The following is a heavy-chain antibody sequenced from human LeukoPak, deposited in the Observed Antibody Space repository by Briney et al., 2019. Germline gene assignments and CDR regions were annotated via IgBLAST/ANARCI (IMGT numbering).Heavy chain of an antibody. Sequence: SGGSLRLSCAASGFTFSSYAMSWVRQAPGKGLEWVSAISGSGGSTYYADSVKGRFTISRDNARNSLYLQMNSLRVEDTAVYYCARISRGIVVPYAFDIWGQGTMVTVSS. CDR2: ISGSGGST. CDR1: GFTFSSYA. CDR3: ARISRGIVVPYAFDI. D-gene: IGHD2-2*01. J-gene: IGHJ3*02. V-gene: IGHV3-23*01.